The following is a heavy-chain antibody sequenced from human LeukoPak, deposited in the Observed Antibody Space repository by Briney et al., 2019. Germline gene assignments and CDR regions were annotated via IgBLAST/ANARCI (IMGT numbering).Heavy chain of an antibody. CDR2: INHSGST. CDR1: GGSLSGYY. CDR3: ATGGGSSSSVDY. V-gene: IGHV4-34*01. D-gene: IGHD6-6*01. J-gene: IGHJ4*02. Sequence: PSETLSLTCAVYGGSLSGYYWSWIRQPPGKGLEWIGEINHSGSTNYNPSLKSRVTISVDTSKNQFSLKLSSVTAADTAVYYCATGGGSSSSVDYWGQGTLVTVSS.